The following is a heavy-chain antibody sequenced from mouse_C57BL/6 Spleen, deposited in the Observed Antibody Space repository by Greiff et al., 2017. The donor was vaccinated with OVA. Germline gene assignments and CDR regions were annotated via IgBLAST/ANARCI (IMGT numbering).Heavy chain of an antibody. J-gene: IGHJ3*01. CDR3: AVLDGYDRAWFAY. CDR1: GYTFTDYE. Sequence: QVQLQQSGAELVRPGASVTLSCTASGYTFTDYEMHWVKQTPVHGLEWIGAIDTETGVTAYNQKFKGKAILTADKSTSTAYMELRSLTSEDTAVYYCAVLDGYDRAWFAYWGQGTLVTVSA. V-gene: IGHV1-15*01. D-gene: IGHD2-2*01. CDR2: IDTETGVT.